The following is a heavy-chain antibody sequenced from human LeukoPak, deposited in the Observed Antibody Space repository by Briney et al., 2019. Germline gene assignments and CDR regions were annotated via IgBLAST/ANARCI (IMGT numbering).Heavy chain of an antibody. J-gene: IGHJ4*02. CDR3: ARGLPDSSSWYMGGGEKPTTFDY. CDR2: INHSGST. V-gene: IGHV4-34*01. Sequence: SETLSLTCAVYGGSFSGYYWSWIRQPPGKGLEWIGEINHSGSTNYNPSLKSRVTISVDTSKNQFSLKLSSVTAADTAVYYCARGLPDSSSWYMGGGEKPTTFDYWGQGTLVTVSS. CDR1: GGSFSGYY. D-gene: IGHD6-13*01.